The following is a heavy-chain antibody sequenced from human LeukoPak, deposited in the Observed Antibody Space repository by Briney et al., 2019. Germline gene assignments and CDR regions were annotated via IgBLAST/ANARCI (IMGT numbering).Heavy chain of an antibody. CDR1: GGSISSGDYY. V-gene: IGHV4-30-4*08. J-gene: IGHJ3*02. Sequence: PSQTLSLTCTVSGGSISSGDYYWSWIRQPPGKGLEWTGYIYYSGSTYYNPSLKSRVTISVDTSKNQFSLKLSSVTAADTAVYYCARVGFDDFWSGYLISDAFDIWGQGTMVTVSS. D-gene: IGHD3-3*01. CDR2: IYYSGST. CDR3: ARVGFDDFWSGYLISDAFDI.